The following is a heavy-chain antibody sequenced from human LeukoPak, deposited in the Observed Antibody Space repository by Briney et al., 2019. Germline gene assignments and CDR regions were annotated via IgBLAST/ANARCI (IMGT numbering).Heavy chain of an antibody. V-gene: IGHV3-48*01. CDR2: ISSSSSTT. CDR3: ARDLRAYDFWSGYYSPFDY. D-gene: IGHD3-3*01. Sequence: GGSLRLSCAASGFTFSSYSMNWVRQAPGEGLEWVSYISSSSSTTYYADSVKGRFTISRDNAKNSLYLQMNSLRAEDTAVYYCARDLRAYDFWSGYYSPFDYWGQGTLVTVSS. CDR1: GFTFSSYS. J-gene: IGHJ4*02.